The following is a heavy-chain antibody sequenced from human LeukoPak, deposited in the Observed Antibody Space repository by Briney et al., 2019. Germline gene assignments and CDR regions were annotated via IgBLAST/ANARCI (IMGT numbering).Heavy chain of an antibody. V-gene: IGHV3-30*04. CDR3: AKNYGSGSSVKYYYYMDV. Sequence: GGSLRPSCAASGFTFSSYAMHWVRQAPGKGLEWVAVISYDGSNKYYADSVKGRFTISRDNSKNALYLQMNSLRAEDSAVYYCAKNYGSGSSVKYYYYMDVWGKGTTVTVSS. J-gene: IGHJ6*03. CDR1: GFTFSSYA. CDR2: ISYDGSNK. D-gene: IGHD3-10*01.